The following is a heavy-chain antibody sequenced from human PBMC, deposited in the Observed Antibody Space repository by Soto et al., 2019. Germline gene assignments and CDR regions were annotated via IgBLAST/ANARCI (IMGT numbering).Heavy chain of an antibody. D-gene: IGHD3-22*01. CDR2: INAGNGNT. CDR1: GYTFTSYA. V-gene: IGHV1-3*01. CDR3: ARAMYYYDSSGYPIDY. Sequence: ASVKVSCKASGYTFTSYAMHWVRQAPGQRLEWMGWINAGNGNTKYSQKFQGRVTITRDTSASTAYMELSSLRSEDTAVYFCARAMYYYDSSGYPIDYWGQGTLVTVSS. J-gene: IGHJ4*02.